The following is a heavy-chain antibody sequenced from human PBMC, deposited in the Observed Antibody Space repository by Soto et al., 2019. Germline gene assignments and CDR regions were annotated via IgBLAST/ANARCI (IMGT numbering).Heavy chain of an antibody. CDR2: INHSGST. D-gene: IGHD3-22*01. CDR3: AYYDSSGYYVV. J-gene: IGHJ4*02. V-gene: IGHV4-34*01. CDR1: GGSFSGYY. Sequence: SETLSLTCAVYGGSFSGYYWSWIRQPPGKGLEWIGEINHSGSTNYNPSLKSRVTISVDTSKNQFSLKLSSVTAADTAVYYCAYYDSSGYYVVWGQGTLVTSPQ.